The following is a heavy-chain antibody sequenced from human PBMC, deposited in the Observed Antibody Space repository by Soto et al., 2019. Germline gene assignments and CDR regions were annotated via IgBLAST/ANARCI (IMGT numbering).Heavy chain of an antibody. J-gene: IGHJ6*02. Sequence: SVKFSCRASSYTFTSYGIRWVRPAPGQGLEWMGWIIPIFGTANYAQTFQGRVTITADESTSTTYRELSSLRSEDTAVYYCARQYDFWSGYYTVVPYYYYSYGMDVWGQGTTVTVSS. CDR1: SYTFTSYG. V-gene: IGHV1-69*13. D-gene: IGHD3-3*01. CDR3: ARQYDFWSGYYTVVPYYYYSYGMDV. CDR2: IIPIFGTA.